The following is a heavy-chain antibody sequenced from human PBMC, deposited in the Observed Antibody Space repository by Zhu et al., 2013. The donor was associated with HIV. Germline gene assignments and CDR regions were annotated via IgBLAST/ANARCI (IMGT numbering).Heavy chain of an antibody. CDR3: ARDLGTAWLLHAFDS. CDR2: INPNSGAT. CDR1: GYTFTGQY. J-gene: IGHJ4*02. V-gene: IGHV1-2*02. D-gene: IGHD3-22*01. Sequence: QVQLLQSAAEVRKPGASVKVSCKASGYTFTGQYLHWVRQAPGQRLEWMGWINPNSGATNYAPNFQGRVTMTRDTSISTAYMELNGLRSDDTALYFCARDLGTAWLLHAFDSWGQGTLVTVSS.